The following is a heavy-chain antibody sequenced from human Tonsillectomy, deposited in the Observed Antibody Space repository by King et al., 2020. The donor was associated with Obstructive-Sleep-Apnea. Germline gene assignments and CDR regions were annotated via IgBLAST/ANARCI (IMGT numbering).Heavy chain of an antibody. CDR3: AKRNRYYDSTGYYSGAFDI. D-gene: IGHD3-22*01. Sequence: VQLVESGGGLVQPGGSLRLSCAASGFTFSSYSMNWVRQAPGKGLEWVSAISDSGCSTYYADSVKGRFTISRDNSKNTLYLQMNSLRAEDTAVYYCAKRNRYYDSTGYYSGAFDIWGQGTKVTVSS. CDR2: ISDSGCST. CDR1: GFTFSSYS. J-gene: IGHJ3*02. V-gene: IGHV3-23*04.